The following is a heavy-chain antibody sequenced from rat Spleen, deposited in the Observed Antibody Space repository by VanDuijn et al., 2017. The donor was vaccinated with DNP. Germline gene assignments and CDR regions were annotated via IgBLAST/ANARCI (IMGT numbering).Heavy chain of an antibody. CDR1: EFTFNNYW. Sequence: EVELVESGGDLVQPGRSLRLSCVASEFTFNNYWMTWLRQVPGKGLEWVASITSRGGRTYYPDSVKGRFTLSRDNAENTIYLQMNSLRSEDTATYYCAKDGDYGGYRRFGHWCQGTLVTVSS. V-gene: IGHV5-31*01. D-gene: IGHD1-11*01. CDR3: AKDGDYGGYRRFGH. J-gene: IGHJ3*01. CDR2: ITSRGGRT.